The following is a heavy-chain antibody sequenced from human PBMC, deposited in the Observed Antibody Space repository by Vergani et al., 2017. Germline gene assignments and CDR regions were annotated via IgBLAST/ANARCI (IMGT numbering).Heavy chain of an antibody. CDR2: ISAYNGNT. CDR3: ARDRRFVSGQKHYYYGMDV. Sequence: QVQLVQSGAEVKKPGASVKVSCKASGYTFTSYGISWVRQAPGQGLEWMGWISAYNGNTNYAQKLQGRVTMTTDTSTSQAYMELRSLRSDDTAVYYCARDRRFVSGQKHYYYGMDVWGQGTTVTVSS. V-gene: IGHV1-18*01. D-gene: IGHD2-15*01. J-gene: IGHJ6*02. CDR1: GYTFTSYG.